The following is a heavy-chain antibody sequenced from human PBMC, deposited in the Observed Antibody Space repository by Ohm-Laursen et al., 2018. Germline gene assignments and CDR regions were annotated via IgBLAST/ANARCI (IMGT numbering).Heavy chain of an antibody. J-gene: IGHJ4*02. V-gene: IGHV3-23*01. CDR2: ITGGGGNT. D-gene: IGHD3-22*01. CDR3: ANPPDTYYYDSSGYPPLDY. CDR1: GFTFSAYA. Sequence: SLRLSCAASGFTFSAYAMSWVRQAPGKGLEWVSGITGGGGNTYHADSVKGRFTISRDNSKNTLYLQMDSLRAEDTAVYYCANPPDTYYYDSSGYPPLDYWGRGTLVTVSS.